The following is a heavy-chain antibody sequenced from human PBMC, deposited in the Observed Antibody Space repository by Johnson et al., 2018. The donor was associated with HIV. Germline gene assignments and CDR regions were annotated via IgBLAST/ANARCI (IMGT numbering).Heavy chain of an antibody. J-gene: IGHJ3*02. CDR1: GFTFSSYA. V-gene: IGHV3-30*04. CDR3: ARVHQQWLEGVGAFDI. D-gene: IGHD6-19*01. CDR2: ISYDGSNK. Sequence: QVQLVESGGGVVQPGRSLRLSCAASGFTFSSYAMHWVRQAPGKGLEWVAVISYDGSNKYYADSVKGRFTISRDNAKNSLCLEMNSLRGEDTTVYYCARVHQQWLEGVGAFDIWGQGTMVTVSS.